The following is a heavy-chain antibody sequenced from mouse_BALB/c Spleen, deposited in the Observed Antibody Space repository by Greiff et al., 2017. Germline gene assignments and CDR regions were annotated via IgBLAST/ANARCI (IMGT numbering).Heavy chain of an antibody. J-gene: IGHJ3*01. Sequence: QVQLQQSGAELARPGASVKMSCKASGYTFTSYTMHWVKQRPGQGLEWIGYINPSSGYTNYNQKFKDKATLTADKSSSTAYMQLSSLTSEDSAVYYCTRVGSSSRFAYWGQGTLVTVSA. CDR2: INPSSGYT. V-gene: IGHV1-4*01. D-gene: IGHD1-1*01. CDR3: TRVGSSSRFAY. CDR1: GYTFTSYT.